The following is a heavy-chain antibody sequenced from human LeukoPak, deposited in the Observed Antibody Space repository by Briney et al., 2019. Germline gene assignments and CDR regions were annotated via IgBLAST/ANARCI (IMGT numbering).Heavy chain of an antibody. V-gene: IGHV4-59*01. CDR2: IYYSGST. CDR3: TRGSIAYYYMDV. J-gene: IGHJ6*03. CDR1: GGSISSYY. Sequence: SETLSLTCTFSGGSISSYYWSWIRQPPGKGLEWIGNIYYSGSTNYNPSLKSRGTISVDTSKNQFSLKLSSVTAADTAVYYCTRGSIAYYYMDVWGKGTTVTISS. D-gene: IGHD3-22*01.